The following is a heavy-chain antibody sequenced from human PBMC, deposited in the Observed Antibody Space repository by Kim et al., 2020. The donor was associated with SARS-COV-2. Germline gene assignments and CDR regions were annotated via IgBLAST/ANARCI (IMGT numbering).Heavy chain of an antibody. CDR1: GGSISSYY. V-gene: IGHV4-59*01. Sequence: SETLSLTCTVSGGSISSYYWSWIRQPPGKGLEWIGYIYYSGSTNYNPSLKSRVTISVDTSKNQFSLKLSSVTAADTAVYYCARGVGGRGWFFGFDYWGQGTLVTVSS. CDR2: IYYSGST. CDR3: ARGVGGRGWFFGFDY. D-gene: IGHD6-19*01. J-gene: IGHJ4*02.